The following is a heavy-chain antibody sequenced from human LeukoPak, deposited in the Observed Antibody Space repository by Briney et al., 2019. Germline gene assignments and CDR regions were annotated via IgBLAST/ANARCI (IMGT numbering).Heavy chain of an antibody. D-gene: IGHD3-22*01. CDR1: GGTFSSYA. CDR3: AFSSGYYYLGVIGVKYNWFDP. Sequence: SVKVSCKASGGTFSSYAISWVRQAPGQGLEWMGGIIPIFGTANYAQKFQGRVTITADESTSTAYMELSSLRSEDTAVYYCAFSSGYYYLGVIGVKYNWFDPWGQGTLVTVSS. J-gene: IGHJ5*02. CDR2: IIPIFGTA. V-gene: IGHV1-69*13.